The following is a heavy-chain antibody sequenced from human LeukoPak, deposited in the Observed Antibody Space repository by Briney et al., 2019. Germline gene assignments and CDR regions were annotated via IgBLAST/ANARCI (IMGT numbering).Heavy chain of an antibody. CDR3: ARVLTYSSIHYMDV. J-gene: IGHJ6*03. Sequence: SQTLSLTCTVSGGSISSGGYYWSWIRQHPGKGLEWIGYMYHSGSTYYNPSLKSRVTISGDTSKNQFSLKLSSVTAADTAVYYCARVLTYSSIHYMDVWGKGTTVTVSS. CDR1: GGSISSGGYY. D-gene: IGHD6-13*01. CDR2: MYHSGST. V-gene: IGHV4-31*03.